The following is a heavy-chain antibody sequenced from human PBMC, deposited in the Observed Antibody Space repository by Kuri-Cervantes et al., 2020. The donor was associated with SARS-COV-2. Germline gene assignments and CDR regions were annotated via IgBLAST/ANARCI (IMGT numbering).Heavy chain of an antibody. D-gene: IGHD3-10*01. CDR3: ARDKAYYGSGANYNYHYYGMDV. Sequence: ASVKVSCKASGGDSNNYSITWVRQAPGQGLEWMGWISTFNGDTNYAQKFQGRVTVTTDTVSSTAYMELTSLRSDDTAVYYCARDKAYYGSGANYNYHYYGMDVWGQGTTVTVSS. V-gene: IGHV1-18*01. CDR2: ISTFNGDT. CDR1: GGDSNNYS. J-gene: IGHJ6*02.